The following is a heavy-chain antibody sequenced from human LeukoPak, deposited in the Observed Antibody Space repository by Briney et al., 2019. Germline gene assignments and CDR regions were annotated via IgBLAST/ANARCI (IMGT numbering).Heavy chain of an antibody. CDR2: IYESGTT. J-gene: IGHJ4*02. Sequence: SETLSLTCAVYGESLNSYYWSWVRQPPGGGLEWIGEIYESGTTEYNPSLKSRVTISMVPSKQQFSLSLSSVTAADTAVYYCARGAWATRLGSWGLRTPVIVSS. CDR3: ARGAWATRLGS. D-gene: IGHD2-15*01. CDR1: GESLNSYY. V-gene: IGHV4-34*01.